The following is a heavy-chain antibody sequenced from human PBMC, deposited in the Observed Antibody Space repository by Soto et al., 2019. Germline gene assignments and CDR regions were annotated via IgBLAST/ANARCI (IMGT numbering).Heavy chain of an antibody. V-gene: IGHV1-18*01. J-gene: IGHJ6*03. CDR3: ARRRSDYDFWSGPDYYYYMDV. D-gene: IGHD3-3*01. CDR2: ISAYNGNP. CDR1: GYTFTSYG. Sequence: ASVKVSCKASGYTFTSYGISWVRQSPGQGLEWMGWISAYNGNPNYAQKLQGRVTMTTDTSTSTAYMELRSLRSDDTAVYYCARRRSDYDFWSGPDYYYYMDVWGKGTTVTVSS.